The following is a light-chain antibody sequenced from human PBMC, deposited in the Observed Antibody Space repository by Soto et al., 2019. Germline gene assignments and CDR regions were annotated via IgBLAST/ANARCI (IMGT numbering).Light chain of an antibody. CDR2: DAS. CDR1: ESVSNY. V-gene: IGKV3-11*01. J-gene: IGKJ4*01. CDR3: QQRSSSWLT. Sequence: EIVLTQSPATLSLSPGERATLSCRASESVSNYLAWYQQKPGQAPRLLIYDASNRATGIPTRFSGSGSGTDFTLTISSQEPEDFAVYFCQQRSSSWLTFGGGTRVEIK.